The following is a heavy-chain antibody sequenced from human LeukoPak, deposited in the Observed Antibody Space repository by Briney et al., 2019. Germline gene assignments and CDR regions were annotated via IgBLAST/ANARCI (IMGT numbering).Heavy chain of an antibody. CDR3: ARGVIGFGEFLDY. Sequence: GGSLRLSCAASGFTFSDYYMSWIRQAPGKGLEWVSYISSSSSYTNYADSVKGRFTISRDNAKNSLYPQMNSLRAEDTAVYYCARGVIGFGEFLDYWGQGTLVTVSS. J-gene: IGHJ4*02. V-gene: IGHV3-11*06. D-gene: IGHD3-10*01. CDR2: ISSSSSYT. CDR1: GFTFSDYY.